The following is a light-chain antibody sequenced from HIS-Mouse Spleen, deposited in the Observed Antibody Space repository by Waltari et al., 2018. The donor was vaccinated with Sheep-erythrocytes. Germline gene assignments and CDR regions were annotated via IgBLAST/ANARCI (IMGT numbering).Light chain of an antibody. V-gene: IGKV1-5*03. CDR3: QQYNSYSRT. J-gene: IGKJ2*01. CDR2: KAS. Sequence: DIQMTQSPSTLSASVGHRVTINCRASQSISSWLAWYQQKPGKAPKLLIYKASSLESGVPSRFSGSGSGTEFTLTISSLQPDDFATYYCQQYNSYSRTFGQGTKLEIK. CDR1: QSISSW.